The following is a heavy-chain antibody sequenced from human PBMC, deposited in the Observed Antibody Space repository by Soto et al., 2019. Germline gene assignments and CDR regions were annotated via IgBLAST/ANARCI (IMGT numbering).Heavy chain of an antibody. CDR3: ASNIAAPFGYYFDY. Sequence: PSETLSLTCAVYGGSFSGYYWSWIRQPPGKGLEWIGEINHSGGTNYNPSLKSRVTISVDTSKNQFSLKLSSVTAADTAVYYCASNIAAPFGYYFDYWGQGTLVTVSS. CDR2: INHSGGT. J-gene: IGHJ4*02. CDR1: GGSFSGYY. D-gene: IGHD6-13*01. V-gene: IGHV4-34*01.